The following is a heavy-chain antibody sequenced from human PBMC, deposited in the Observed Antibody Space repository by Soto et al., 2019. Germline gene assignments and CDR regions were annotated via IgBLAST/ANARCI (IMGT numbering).Heavy chain of an antibody. CDR2: IHNTGNI. J-gene: IGHJ5*02. V-gene: IGHV4-39*02. CDR1: GSSINSNLYH. CDR3: ERLYTGNYIMYH. Sequence: PSETLSLTCSVSGSSINSNLYHWGWIRHSPGKGLEWIGSIHNTGNIFYNPSLKSRVTLSIDTSQSHFSLHLSSVTAADTAVYFCERLYTGNYIMYHWGPGTLVTVSS. D-gene: IGHD1-26*01.